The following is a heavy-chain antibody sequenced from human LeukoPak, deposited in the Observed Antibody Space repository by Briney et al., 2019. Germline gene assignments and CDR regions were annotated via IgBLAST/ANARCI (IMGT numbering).Heavy chain of an antibody. CDR2: INPNSGGT. V-gene: IGHV1-2*02. CDR1: GYTFTGYY. Sequence: ASVKVSCKASGYTFTGYYMHWVRQAPGQGLEWMGWINPNSGGTNYAQKFQGRVTMTRDTSISTAYMELSRLRSDDTAVYYCARKFYDYVWGSYTNWFDPWGQGTLVTVSS. D-gene: IGHD3-16*01. CDR3: ARKFYDYVWGSYTNWFDP. J-gene: IGHJ5*02.